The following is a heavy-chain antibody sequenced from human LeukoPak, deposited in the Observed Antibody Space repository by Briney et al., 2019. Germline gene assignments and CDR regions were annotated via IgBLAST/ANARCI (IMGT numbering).Heavy chain of an antibody. CDR1: GGSISSYY. CDR2: IYYSGST. Sequence: SETLSLTCTVSGGSISSYYWSWIRQPPGKGLEWIGYIYYSGSTNYNPSLKSRVTISVDTSKNQFSLKLSSVTAADTAVYYCARDKGIVATTHYGMDVWGQGTTVTVSS. J-gene: IGHJ6*02. V-gene: IGHV4-59*01. D-gene: IGHD5-12*01. CDR3: ARDKGIVATTHYGMDV.